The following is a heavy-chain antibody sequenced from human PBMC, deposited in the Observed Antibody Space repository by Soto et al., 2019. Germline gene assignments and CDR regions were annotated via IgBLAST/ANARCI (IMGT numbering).Heavy chain of an antibody. V-gene: IGHV5-51*01. J-gene: IGHJ6*02. Sequence: PGESLKISCKGSGHSFTSYWIGWVRQMPGKGLEWMGIIYPGDSDTRYSPSFQGQVTISADKSISTAYLQWSSLKASDTAMYYCAVTYYYDSSGYYYYYGMDVWGQGTTVTVSS. CDR2: IYPGDSDT. D-gene: IGHD3-22*01. CDR1: GHSFTSYW. CDR3: AVTYYYDSSGYYYYYGMDV.